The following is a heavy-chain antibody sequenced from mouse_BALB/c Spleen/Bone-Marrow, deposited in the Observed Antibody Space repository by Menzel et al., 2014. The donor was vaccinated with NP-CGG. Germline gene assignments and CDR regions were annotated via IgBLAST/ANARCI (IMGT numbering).Heavy chain of an antibody. D-gene: IGHD1-1*01. J-gene: IGHJ4*01. CDR1: GYTFTDYA. CDR2: ISTYPGNT. V-gene: IGHV1-67*01. CDR3: ARDYGSRIYAMDY. Sequence: QVQLQQFGPELVRPGVSVKISCKGSGYTFTDYAMHWVKQSHAKSLEWIGVISTYPGNTNYNQKFKGKATMTVDKSSSTAYMELARLTSEDSAIYYCARDYGSRIYAMDYWGQGTSVTVSS.